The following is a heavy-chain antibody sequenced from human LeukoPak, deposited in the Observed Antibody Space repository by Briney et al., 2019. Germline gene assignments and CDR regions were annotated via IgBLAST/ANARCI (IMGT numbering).Heavy chain of an antibody. CDR2: INQDGSEK. CDR3: ARSDFWSNYYYYMDV. D-gene: IGHD3-3*01. CDR1: GFTFSRYR. Sequence: PGGSLRLSRAASGFTFSRYRMTWIRQAPGKGLEWVANINQDGSEKYYVDSVKGRFTISRDNAKKSVHLQMNSLRAEDTAVYYCARSDFWSNYYYYMDVWGKGTTVTVSS. J-gene: IGHJ6*03. V-gene: IGHV3-7*01.